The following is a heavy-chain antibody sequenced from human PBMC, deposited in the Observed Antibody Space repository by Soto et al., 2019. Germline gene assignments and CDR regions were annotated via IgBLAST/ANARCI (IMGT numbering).Heavy chain of an antibody. CDR3: ATGYCRSDNCHFTH. CDR2: ISGSSETI. J-gene: IGHJ4*02. D-gene: IGHD2-2*03. Sequence: DVQLVESGGGLVKPGGSLRLSCAASGFNFNPYTMTWVRQAPGKGLEWVSYISGSSETIYYADSVKGRFTISRDNAKNSLYLQMNSLRDEETAVYYCATGYCRSDNCHFTHWGQGTLVTVSS. CDR1: GFNFNPYT. V-gene: IGHV3-48*02.